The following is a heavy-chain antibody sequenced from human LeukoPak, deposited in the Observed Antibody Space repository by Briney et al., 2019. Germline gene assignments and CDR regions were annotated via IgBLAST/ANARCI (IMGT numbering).Heavy chain of an antibody. J-gene: IGHJ2*01. V-gene: IGHV3-66*01. Sequence: GGSLRLSCAVSGLTVSTNYMSWVRQAPGRGLEWVSVLYSGGNTYYVDSVKGRFTISRDSSKNTLYLQMNSLRVEDTAVYYCARSNWYFDLWGRGALVTVSS. CDR3: ARSNWYFDL. CDR2: LYSGGNT. CDR1: GLTVSTNY.